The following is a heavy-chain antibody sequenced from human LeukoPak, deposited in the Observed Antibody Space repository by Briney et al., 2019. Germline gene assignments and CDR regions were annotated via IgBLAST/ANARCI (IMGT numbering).Heavy chain of an antibody. CDR1: GFTFSSHG. Sequence: GGSLRLSCAASGFTFSSHGMNWVRQAPGKGLEWVSGISPNGVITYYADSVKGRFTISRDNSKGTVSLQMNSLRPEDTAVYYCAKDDAWLQYGDWGRGTLVTVSS. J-gene: IGHJ4*02. V-gene: IGHV3-23*01. CDR2: ISPNGVIT. CDR3: AKDDAWLQYGD. D-gene: IGHD5-24*01.